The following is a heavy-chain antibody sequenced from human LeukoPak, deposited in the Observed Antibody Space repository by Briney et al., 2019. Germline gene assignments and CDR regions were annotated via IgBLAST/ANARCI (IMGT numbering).Heavy chain of an antibody. J-gene: IGHJ4*02. CDR3: ARARVQGDYLYYFDY. CDR2: IYHSGST. Sequence: SQTLSLTCAVSGGSISSGGYSWRWLRQPPGKGLEWIGYIYHSGSTYYNPSLKSRITISVDRSKNQFSLKLSSVTAADTAVYYCARARVQGDYLYYFDYWGQGTLVTVSS. CDR1: GGSISSGGYS. D-gene: IGHD4-17*01. V-gene: IGHV4-30-2*01.